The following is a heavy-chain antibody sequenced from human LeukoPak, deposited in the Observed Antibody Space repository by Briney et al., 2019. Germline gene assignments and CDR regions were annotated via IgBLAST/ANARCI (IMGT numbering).Heavy chain of an antibody. CDR2: ISYDGSNK. Sequence: GGSLRLSCAASGFTFRSYAMHWVRQAPGKGLEWVAVISYDGSNKYYADSVKGRITISRDNTKNTVYLQMNSLRAEDTAVYYCARGLAYYYDSSAYFLDYWGQGTLVTVSS. D-gene: IGHD3-22*01. J-gene: IGHJ4*02. V-gene: IGHV3-30*04. CDR1: GFTFRSYA. CDR3: ARGLAYYYDSSAYFLDY.